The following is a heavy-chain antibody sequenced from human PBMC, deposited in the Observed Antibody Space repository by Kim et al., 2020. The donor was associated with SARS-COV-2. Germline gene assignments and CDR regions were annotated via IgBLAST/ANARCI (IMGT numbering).Heavy chain of an antibody. Sequence: ASVKFSCKASGYTFTSYYMHWVRQAPGQGLEWMGIINPSGGSTSYAQKFQGRVTMTRDTSTSTVYMELSSLRSEDTAVYYCARALAVAAPPYYYYGMDVWGQGTTVTVSS. V-gene: IGHV1-46*01. CDR2: INPSGGST. CDR3: ARALAVAAPPYYYYGMDV. D-gene: IGHD6-19*01. J-gene: IGHJ6*02. CDR1: GYTFTSYY.